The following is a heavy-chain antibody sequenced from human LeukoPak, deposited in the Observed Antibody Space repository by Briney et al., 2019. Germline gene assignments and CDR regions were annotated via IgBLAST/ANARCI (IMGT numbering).Heavy chain of an antibody. V-gene: IGHV4-4*02. CDR1: GGSISSSNW. Sequence: SETLSLTCAVSGGSISSSNWWSGVRPPPGKGVEWIGEIYDSGSTNYKQSVKRRVTISVDKSKNQFSLKLSSVTAADTAVYYCARVGGYYDILTGYYTPSYFDYWGQGTLVTVSS. J-gene: IGHJ4*02. CDR3: ARVGGYYDILTGYYTPSYFDY. D-gene: IGHD3-9*01. CDR2: IYDSGST.